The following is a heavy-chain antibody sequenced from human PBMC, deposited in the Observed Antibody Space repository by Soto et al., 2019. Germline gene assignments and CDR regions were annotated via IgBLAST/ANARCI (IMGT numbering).Heavy chain of an antibody. CDR3: ARKGAVAGTLGWFDP. D-gene: IGHD6-19*01. Sequence: GASVKVSCKASGGTFSSYAISWVRQAPGQGLEWMGGIIPIFGTANYAQKFQGRVTITADKSTSTAYMELSSLRSEDTAVYYCARKGAVAGTLGWFDPWGQGTLVTVSS. CDR2: IIPIFGTA. CDR1: GGTFSSYA. J-gene: IGHJ5*02. V-gene: IGHV1-69*06.